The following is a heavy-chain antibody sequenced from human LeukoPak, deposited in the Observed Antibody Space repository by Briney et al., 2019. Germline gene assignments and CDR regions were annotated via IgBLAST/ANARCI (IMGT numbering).Heavy chain of an antibody. CDR1: GYTFTGYY. D-gene: IGHD1-26*01. CDR3: ARDTYSGSYSVFDY. V-gene: IGHV1-2*02. J-gene: IGHJ4*02. CDR2: INPNSGGT. Sequence: ASVKVSCKASGYTFTGYYMHWVRQAPGQGLEWMGWINPNSGGTNYAQKFQGRVTMTRDTSISTAYMELSRLRSDDTAVYYCARDTYSGSYSVFDYWGQGTLVTVSS.